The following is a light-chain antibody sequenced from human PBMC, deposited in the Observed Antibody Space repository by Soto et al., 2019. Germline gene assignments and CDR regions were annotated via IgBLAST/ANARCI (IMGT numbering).Light chain of an antibody. V-gene: IGKV3-20*01. CDR3: QQDCSSPLT. Sequence: EIVLTQSPGTLSLSPGERATLSCRASQSVSSSYLAWYQQKPGQAPRLLIYGASSRATGIPDRFRGSGSGTDFTLTISRLEPEDFAVYYCQQDCSSPLTFGGGTKVEIK. CDR1: QSVSSSY. J-gene: IGKJ4*01. CDR2: GAS.